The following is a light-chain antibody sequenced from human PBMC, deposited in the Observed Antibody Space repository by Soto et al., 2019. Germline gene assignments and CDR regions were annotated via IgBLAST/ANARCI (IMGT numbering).Light chain of an antibody. J-gene: IGLJ1*01. CDR3: CSYAGRTIHLV. CDR1: SSDVGSYNH. V-gene: IGLV2-23*02. CDR2: EVT. Sequence: QSVRTQPASVSGSPGQSVTISGTGSSSDVGSYNHVSWYQQHPGKARKLMIYEVTKRPSGVSNRFSGSKSGNTASLTISGLQAEDEADYYCCSYAGRTIHLVFGAGTQVDVL.